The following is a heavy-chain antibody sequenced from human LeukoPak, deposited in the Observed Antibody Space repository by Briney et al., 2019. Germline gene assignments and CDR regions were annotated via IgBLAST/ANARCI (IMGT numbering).Heavy chain of an antibody. CDR2: IYYSGNA. CDR1: GGSIRNYY. Sequence: SETLSLTCTVSGGSIRNYYWSWIRQPPGKGLEWIGYIYYSGNANYNPSLKSRVSMSVDASKNEIYLKLTSVTAADTAVYYCARVPPMVRGVIGWFDPWGQGTQVTVSS. J-gene: IGHJ5*02. D-gene: IGHD3-10*01. CDR3: ARVPPMVRGVIGWFDP. V-gene: IGHV4-59*01.